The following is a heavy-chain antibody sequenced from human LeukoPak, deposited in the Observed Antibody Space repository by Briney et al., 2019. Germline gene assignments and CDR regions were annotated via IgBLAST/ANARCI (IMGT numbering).Heavy chain of an antibody. CDR3: ARLKVAAEVYSFDY. Sequence: SETLSLTCTVSGGSISSYYWSWIRQPPGKGLEWIGYIYYSGSTNYNPSLKSRVTISVDTSKNQFSLKLSSVTAADTAVYYCARLKVAAEVYSFDYWDQGTLVTVSS. V-gene: IGHV4-59*08. CDR2: IYYSGST. CDR1: GGSISSYY. J-gene: IGHJ4*02. D-gene: IGHD6-25*01.